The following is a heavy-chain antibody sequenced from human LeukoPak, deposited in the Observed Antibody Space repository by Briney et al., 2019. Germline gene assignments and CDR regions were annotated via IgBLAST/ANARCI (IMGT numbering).Heavy chain of an antibody. CDR2: INSDGSST. V-gene: IGHV3-74*01. CDR3: ARGSVAGTGYFDY. D-gene: IGHD6-19*01. Sequence: GGSLRLSCAASGFTFSSYWMHWVRQAPGKGLVWVSRINSDGSSTSYADSVKGRFTISRDNAKNTLYLQMNSLRAEDTAVYYRARGSVAGTGYFDYWGQGTLVTVSS. CDR1: GFTFSSYW. J-gene: IGHJ4*02.